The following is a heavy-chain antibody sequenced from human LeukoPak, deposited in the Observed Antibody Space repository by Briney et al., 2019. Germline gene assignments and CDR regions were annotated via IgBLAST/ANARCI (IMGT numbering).Heavy chain of an antibody. Sequence: ASETLSLTCTVSGGSISSGGYYWGWIRQPPGKGLEWIGYIYHSGSTYYNPSLKSRVTISVDRSKNQFSLKLSSVTAADTAVYYCARNFEYSSSESWFDPWGQGTLVTVSS. J-gene: IGHJ5*02. CDR3: ARNFEYSSSESWFDP. CDR1: GGSISSGGYY. V-gene: IGHV4-30-2*01. D-gene: IGHD6-6*01. CDR2: IYHSGST.